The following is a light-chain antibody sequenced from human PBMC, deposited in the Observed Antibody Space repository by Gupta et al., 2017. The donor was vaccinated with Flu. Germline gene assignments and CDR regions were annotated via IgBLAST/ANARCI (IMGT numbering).Light chain of an antibody. CDR2: RNN. CDR3: AAWDDSLSGWV. V-gene: IGLV1-47*01. J-gene: IGLJ3*02. CDR1: SSNIGSNY. Sequence: QSVLTKPPSASGTPGQRVTISCSGSSSNIGSNYVYWYQQLPGTAPELLIYRNNQRPSGVPDRFSGSKSGTSASLAISGLRSEDEADYYCAAWDDSLSGWVFGGGTKLTVL.